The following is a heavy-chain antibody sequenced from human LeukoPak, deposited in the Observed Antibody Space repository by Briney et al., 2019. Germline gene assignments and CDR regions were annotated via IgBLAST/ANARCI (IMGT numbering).Heavy chain of an antibody. CDR3: ARVRIAAAGAGNWFDP. J-gene: IGHJ5*02. V-gene: IGHV1-69*04. Sequence: ASVKVSCKASGGTFSSYAIRWVRQAPGQGLEWMGRIIPILGIANYAQKFQGRVTITADKSTSTACMELSSLRSEDTAVYYCARVRIAAAGAGNWFDPWGQGTLVTVSS. CDR1: GGTFSSYA. D-gene: IGHD6-13*01. CDR2: IIPILGIA.